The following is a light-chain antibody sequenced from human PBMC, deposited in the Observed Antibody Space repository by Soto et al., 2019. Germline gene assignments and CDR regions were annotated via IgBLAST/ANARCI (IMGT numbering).Light chain of an antibody. J-gene: IGKJ1*01. CDR2: VAS. CDR3: QQYNNWPRT. CDR1: QSVSSN. V-gene: IGKV3-15*01. Sequence: EIVMTQSPATLSVSPGERATLSGRASQSVSSNLAWYQQKPGQAPRLLIYVASTRATGIPARFSGSGSGTEFTLTISSLQSEDFVVYYCQQYNNWPRTFGQGTKVEIK.